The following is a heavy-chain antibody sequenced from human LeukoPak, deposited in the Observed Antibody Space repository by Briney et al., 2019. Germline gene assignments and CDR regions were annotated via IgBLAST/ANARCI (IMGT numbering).Heavy chain of an antibody. D-gene: IGHD6-13*01. CDR3: VRVVTTSSGWYHFDN. Sequence: GGSLRLSCAASGFIFSNYAISWVRQAPGKGLEWVSAITGSGDSTYYAGSVKGRFTISRDNSKNTAILQMNSLRAEDTAVYYCVRVVTTSSGWYHFDNWGQGTLVTVSS. J-gene: IGHJ4*02. CDR2: ITGSGDST. CDR1: GFIFSNYA. V-gene: IGHV3-23*01.